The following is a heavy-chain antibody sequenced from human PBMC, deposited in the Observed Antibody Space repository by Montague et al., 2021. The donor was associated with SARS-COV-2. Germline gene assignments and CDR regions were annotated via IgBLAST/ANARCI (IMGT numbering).Heavy chain of an antibody. Sequence: SETLSLTCTVSGDSIRESHWSWIRQPPGKGLEWIGYIDNSGRTNYKPAXXGGVTLTVSASNNQFCLTLRSVTAADTAVYYCARLTGSRVYYYHYGLDVWGQGTTVTVS. D-gene: IGHD1-20*01. J-gene: IGHJ6*02. CDR3: ARLTGSRVYYYHYGLDV. CDR1: GDSIRESH. V-gene: IGHV4-4*09. CDR2: IDNSGRT.